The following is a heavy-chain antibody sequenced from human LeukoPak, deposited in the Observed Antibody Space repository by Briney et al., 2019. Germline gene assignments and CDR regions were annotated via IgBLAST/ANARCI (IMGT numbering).Heavy chain of an antibody. CDR1: GFTFSSYS. Sequence: GGSLRLSCAACGFTFSSYSMNWVRQAPGRGLEWVSSISSSSSYIYYGDSVKGRFTISRDNAKNSLYLQMNSLRVEDTAVYYCARAGYYDYVWGSPYYFDYWGQGTLVTVSS. V-gene: IGHV3-21*01. CDR2: ISSSSSYI. D-gene: IGHD3-16*01. CDR3: ARAGYYDYVWGSPYYFDY. J-gene: IGHJ4*02.